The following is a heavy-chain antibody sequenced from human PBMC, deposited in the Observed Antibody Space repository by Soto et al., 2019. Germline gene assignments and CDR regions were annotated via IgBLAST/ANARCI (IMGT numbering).Heavy chain of an antibody. CDR1: GYTFTSYA. Sequence: ASVKVSCKASGYTFTSYAMHWVRQAPGQRLEWMGWINAGNGNTKYSQKFQGRVTITRDTSASTAYMELSSLRSEDTAVYYCARDLTVPAARLVWFDPWGQGTLVTVSS. J-gene: IGHJ5*02. CDR3: ARDLTVPAARLVWFDP. V-gene: IGHV1-3*01. CDR2: INAGNGNT. D-gene: IGHD2-2*01.